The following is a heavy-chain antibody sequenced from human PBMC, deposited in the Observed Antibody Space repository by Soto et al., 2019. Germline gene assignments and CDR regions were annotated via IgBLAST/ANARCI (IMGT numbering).Heavy chain of an antibody. CDR1: DDSRSRRY. V-gene: IGHV4-4*07. J-gene: IGHJ6*02. D-gene: IGHD6-19*01. CDR3: ATDSVAGDMDV. CDR2: IYISGST. Sequence: PSETLSLTCTISDDSRSRRYWSWVRQPAGKGLEWIGRIYISGSTTYNPSLQSRVTMSLDTSKKQLSLMLSSVTAADTAVYYCATDSVAGDMDVWGQGTTVTVSS.